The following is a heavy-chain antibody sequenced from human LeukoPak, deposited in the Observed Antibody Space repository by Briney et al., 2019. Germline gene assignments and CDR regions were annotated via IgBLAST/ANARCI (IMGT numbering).Heavy chain of an antibody. Sequence: SETLSLTCTVSGGSISSSSYYWGWIRQPPGKGLEWIGSIYYSGSAYYNPSLKSRVTISVDTSKNQFSLKLSSVTAADTAVYYCARTYYDFWSGYFDYWGQGTLVTVSS. J-gene: IGHJ4*02. CDR1: GGSISSSSYY. V-gene: IGHV4-39*01. CDR3: ARTYYDFWSGYFDY. CDR2: IYYSGSA. D-gene: IGHD3-3*01.